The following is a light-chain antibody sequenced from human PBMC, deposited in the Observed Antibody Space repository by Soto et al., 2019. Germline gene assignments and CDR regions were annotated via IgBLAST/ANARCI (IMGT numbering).Light chain of an antibody. CDR2: GAS. CDR3: QQYNYGPPIT. J-gene: IGKJ5*01. V-gene: IGKV3-15*01. CDR1: QSVSNN. Sequence: EIVMTQSPATLSVSPGEGATLSCRASQSVSNNLAWYQQRRGQAPGLLIYGASTRATGIPARFSGSGSGTEFTLTISSLQSEDFAVYYCQQYNYGPPITFGQGTRLEI.